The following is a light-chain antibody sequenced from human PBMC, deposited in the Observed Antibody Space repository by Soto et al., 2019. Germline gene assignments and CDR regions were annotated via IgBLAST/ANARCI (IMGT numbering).Light chain of an antibody. CDR1: SSDVGGYNY. Sequence: QSALTQPASVSGSPGQSITISCTGTSSDVGGYNYVSWYQQHPGKDPKLMIYDVSNRPSGVSNRFSGCKSGNTASLTIAGLQAEDEADYYCSSYTSSSTPYVFGTGTKLTVL. J-gene: IGLJ1*01. CDR3: SSYTSSSTPYV. CDR2: DVS. V-gene: IGLV2-14*01.